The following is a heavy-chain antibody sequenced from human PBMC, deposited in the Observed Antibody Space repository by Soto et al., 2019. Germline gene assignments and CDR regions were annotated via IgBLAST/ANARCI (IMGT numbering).Heavy chain of an antibody. J-gene: IGHJ4*02. V-gene: IGHV1-69*12. CDR2: IIPIFGTA. CDR3: ARDPPGVGGFDS. Sequence: QVQLVQSGAEVKKPGSSVKVSCKASGGTFSSYAISWVRQAPGQGLEWMGGIIPIFGTANYAQKFQGRVTLPAAESTSTAYMELSSLRSEATAVYYCARDPPGVGGFDSWGQGTLVTVSS. CDR1: GGTFSSYA. D-gene: IGHD2-15*01.